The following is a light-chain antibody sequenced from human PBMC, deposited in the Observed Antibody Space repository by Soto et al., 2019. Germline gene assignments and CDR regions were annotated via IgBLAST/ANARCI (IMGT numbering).Light chain of an antibody. Sequence: QPVLTQSPSVSGAPGQRVTIPCTGNSSNLGAGYDVHWYQQLPGTAPKLVIYGNRNRPSGVPERFSGSKSGTSASLAITGLQAEDEGDYYCQAYDYSLTASVFGGGTKLTVL. V-gene: IGLV1-40*01. J-gene: IGLJ3*02. CDR2: GNR. CDR3: QAYDYSLTASV. CDR1: SSNLGAGYD.